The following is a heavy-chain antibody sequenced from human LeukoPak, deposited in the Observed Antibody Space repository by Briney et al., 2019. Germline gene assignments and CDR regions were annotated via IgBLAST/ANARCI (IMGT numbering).Heavy chain of an antibody. CDR1: GFIFSTYW. D-gene: IGHD3-3*01. V-gene: IGHV3-7*04. CDR2: INQDGSEK. J-gene: IGHJ4*02. Sequence: GGSLRLSCAASGFIFSTYWMNWVRQSPGKWLEWVANINQDGSEKFYVDSVKGRFTISRDNAKNSLFLQMDSLRAEDTAVYYCAGGLGVPYWGQGTLVTVSS. CDR3: AGGLGVPY.